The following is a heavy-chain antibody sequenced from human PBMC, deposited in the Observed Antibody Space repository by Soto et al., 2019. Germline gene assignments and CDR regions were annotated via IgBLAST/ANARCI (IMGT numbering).Heavy chain of an antibody. CDR3: ARGWFVVVPAAMPVPGMDV. CDR2: IIPIFGTA. V-gene: IGHV1-69*13. Sequence: ASVKVSCKASGGTFSSYAISWVRQAPGQGLDWMGGIIPIFGTANYAQKFQGRVTITADESTSTAYMELSSLRSEDTAVYYCARGWFVVVPAAMPVPGMDVWGQGTTVTVSS. D-gene: IGHD2-2*01. J-gene: IGHJ6*02. CDR1: GGTFSSYA.